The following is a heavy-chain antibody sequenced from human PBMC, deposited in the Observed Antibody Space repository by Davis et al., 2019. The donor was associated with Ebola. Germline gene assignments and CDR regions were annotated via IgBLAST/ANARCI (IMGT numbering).Heavy chain of an antibody. CDR3: ARHEGYYDSSGYYSYYYGMDV. Sequence: SETLSLTCAVYGGSFSGYYWSWIRQPPGKALEWIGEINHSGSTNYNPSLKSRVTISVDTSKNQFSLKLSSVTAADTAVYYCARHEGYYDSSGYYSYYYGMDVWGQGTTVTVSS. D-gene: IGHD3-22*01. CDR2: INHSGST. CDR1: GGSFSGYY. V-gene: IGHV4-34*01. J-gene: IGHJ6*02.